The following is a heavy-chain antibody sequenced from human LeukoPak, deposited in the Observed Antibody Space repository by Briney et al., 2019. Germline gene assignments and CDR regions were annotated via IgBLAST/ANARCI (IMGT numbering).Heavy chain of an antibody. V-gene: IGHV3-74*01. Sequence: GGSLRLSCTVSGFTFSNYWIHWVRQVPGKGLVWVSRINNDGSSASYVDSVKGRFTISRDNAKNTLFLQMNSLRAEDTAVYYCARRGTGHGMDVWGQGTTVIVSS. J-gene: IGHJ6*02. CDR2: INNDGSSA. D-gene: IGHD1-1*01. CDR3: ARRGTGHGMDV. CDR1: GFTFSNYW.